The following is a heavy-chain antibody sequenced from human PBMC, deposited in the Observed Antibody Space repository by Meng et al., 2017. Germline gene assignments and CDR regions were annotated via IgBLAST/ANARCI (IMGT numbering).Heavy chain of an antibody. J-gene: IGHJ4*02. CDR3: ARGNYYYDSSGYYHYFDY. V-gene: IGHV4-61*01. Sequence: GSLRLSCTVSGGSVSSGSYYWSWIRQPPGKGLEWIGYIYYSGSTNYNPSLKSRVTISVDTSKNQFSLKLSSVTAADTAVYYCARGNYYYDSSGYYHYFDYWGQGTLVTVSS. D-gene: IGHD3-22*01. CDR1: GGSVSSGSYY. CDR2: IYYSGST.